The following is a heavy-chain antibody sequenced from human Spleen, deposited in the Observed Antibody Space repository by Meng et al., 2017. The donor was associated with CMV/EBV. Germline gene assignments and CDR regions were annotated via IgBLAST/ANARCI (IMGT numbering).Heavy chain of an antibody. J-gene: IGHJ4*02. CDR2: INSDGSST. D-gene: IGHD2-2*01. CDR1: GFTFSSYW. CDR3: ARDMSVGYCSSTSCYSGGFDY. V-gene: IGHV3-74*01. Sequence: GESLKISCAASGFTFSSYWMDWVRQAPGKGLVWVSRINSDGSSTSYADSVKGRFTISRDNAKNTLYLQMNSLRAEDTAVYYCARDMSVGYCSSTSCYSGGFDYWGQGTLVTVSS.